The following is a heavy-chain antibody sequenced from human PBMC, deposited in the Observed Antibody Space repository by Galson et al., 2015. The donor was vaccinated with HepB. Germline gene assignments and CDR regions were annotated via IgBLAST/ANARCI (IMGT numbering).Heavy chain of an antibody. J-gene: IGHJ6*02. V-gene: IGHV3-7*01. CDR1: GFTFSSYW. Sequence: SLRLSCAASGFTFSSYWMSWVRQAPGKGLEWVANIKQDGSEKYYVDSVKGRFTISRDNAKNSLYLQMNSLRAEDTAVYYCARERGYYYYGMDVWGQGTTVTVSS. CDR3: ARERGYYYYGMDV. D-gene: IGHD3-10*01. CDR2: IKQDGSEK.